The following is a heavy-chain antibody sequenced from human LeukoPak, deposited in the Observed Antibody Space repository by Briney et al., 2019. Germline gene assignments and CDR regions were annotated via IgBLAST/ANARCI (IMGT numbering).Heavy chain of an antibody. CDR2: MNPNSGNT. J-gene: IGHJ4*02. D-gene: IGHD3-10*01. CDR3: ARENYGSGSLFDY. V-gene: IGHV1-8*03. Sequence: GASVKVSCKASGYTFTSYDINWVRQATGQGLEWMGWMNPNSGNTGYARKFQGRVTITRNTSISTAYMELSSLRSEDTAVYYCARENYGSGSLFDYWGQGTLVTVSS. CDR1: GYTFTSYD.